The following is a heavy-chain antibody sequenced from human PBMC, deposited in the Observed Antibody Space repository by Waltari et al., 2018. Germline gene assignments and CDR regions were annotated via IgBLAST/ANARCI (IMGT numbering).Heavy chain of an antibody. CDR3: ARGQAFLDV. V-gene: IGHV4-59*01. J-gene: IGHJ6*04. CDR1: GGSIRSYY. D-gene: IGHD3-3*02. Sequence: QVQLQESGSGLVKPSETLSLTCPVSGGSIRSYYWSWIRQPPGKGLEWIGYIYYSGSTNYNPSLKSRVTISVDTSKNQFSLKLSSVTAADTAVYYCARGQAFLDVWGKGTTVTVSS. CDR2: IYYSGST.